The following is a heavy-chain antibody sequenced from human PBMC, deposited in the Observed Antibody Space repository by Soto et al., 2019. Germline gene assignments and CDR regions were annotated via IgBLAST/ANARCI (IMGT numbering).Heavy chain of an antibody. CDR2: IIPIFRTA. Sequence: QFQLVQSGAEVKKPGSSVKVSCKASGGPFSSYAISWVRQAPGQGLEWMGGIIPIFRTANYAQKFQGRVTITADESTSTAYMEPSSLRSEDTAVYYCARGNIVLVPAPRDYYYYGMDVWGQGTTVTVSS. D-gene: IGHD2-2*01. CDR1: GGPFSSYA. CDR3: ARGNIVLVPAPRDYYYYGMDV. V-gene: IGHV1-69*12. J-gene: IGHJ6*02.